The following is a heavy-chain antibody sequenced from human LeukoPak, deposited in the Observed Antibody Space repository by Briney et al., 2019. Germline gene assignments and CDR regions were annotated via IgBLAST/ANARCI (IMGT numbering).Heavy chain of an antibody. D-gene: IGHD1-7*01. CDR1: GFTFSSYA. J-gene: IGHJ5*02. Sequence: GGSLRLSCAASGFTFSSYAMSWVRQAPGKGLEWVSAISGSGGSTYYADSVKGRFTISRDNSENTLYLQMNSLRAEDTAVYYCARDRSITGTTKWFDPWGQGTLVTVSS. CDR2: ISGSGGST. CDR3: ARDRSITGTTKWFDP. V-gene: IGHV3-23*01.